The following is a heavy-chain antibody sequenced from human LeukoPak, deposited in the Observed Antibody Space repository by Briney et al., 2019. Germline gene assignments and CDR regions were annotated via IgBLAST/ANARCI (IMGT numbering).Heavy chain of an antibody. Sequence: PGGSLRLSCVASGFSFGNYAMSWVRQAPGKGLQWVSQISGTGGATWYAGFARDRFTISRDNSKTTLYLQMSGLRAEATAMYYCVKDPRDTYGTNWFVSWGQGTLLIVSS. CDR2: ISGTGGAT. V-gene: IGHV3-23*01. CDR3: VKDPRDTYGTNWFVS. CDR1: GFSFGNYA. J-gene: IGHJ5*01. D-gene: IGHD2-21*01.